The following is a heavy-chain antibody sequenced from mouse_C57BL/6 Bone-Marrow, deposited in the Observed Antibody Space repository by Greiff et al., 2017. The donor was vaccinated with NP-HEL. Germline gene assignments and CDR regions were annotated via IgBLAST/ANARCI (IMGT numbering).Heavy chain of an antibody. V-gene: IGHV1-81*01. CDR3: ARRDVWFAY. J-gene: IGHJ3*01. CDR1: GYTFTSYG. Sequence: VKLQESGAELARPGASVKLSCKASGYTFTSYGISWVKQRTGQGLEWIGEIYPRSGNTYYNEKFKGKATLTADKSSSTAYMELRSLTSEDSAVYFCARRDVWFAYWGQGTLVTVSA. CDR2: IYPRSGNT.